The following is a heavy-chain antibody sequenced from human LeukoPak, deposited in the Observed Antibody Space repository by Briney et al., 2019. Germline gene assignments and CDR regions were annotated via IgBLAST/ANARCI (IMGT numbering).Heavy chain of an antibody. D-gene: IGHD3-22*01. CDR3: ARDGDSSGYLTYYFDY. CDR2: IWYDGSNK. V-gene: IGHV3-33*01. Sequence: GGSLRLSCAASGFTFSSYGMHWVRQAPGKGLEWVAVIWYDGSNKYYVDSVKGRFTISRDNSKNTLYLQMNSLRAEDTAVYYCARDGDSSGYLTYYFDYWGQGTLVTVSS. J-gene: IGHJ4*02. CDR1: GFTFSSYG.